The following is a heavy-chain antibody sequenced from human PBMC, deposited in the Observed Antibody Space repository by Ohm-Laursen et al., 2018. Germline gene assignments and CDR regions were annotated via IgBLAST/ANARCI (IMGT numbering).Heavy chain of an antibody. CDR2: ITHSGST. J-gene: IGHJ6*02. CDR1: GGSFSGYY. D-gene: IGHD6-19*01. CDR3: ASGPNSSGWYSDYYYYGMDV. V-gene: IGHV4-34*01. Sequence: SQTLSLTCAVYGGSFSGYYWSWIRQPPGKGLEWVGEITHSGSTNYNPSLKSRVTISVDTSKNQFSLKLSSVTAADTAVYYCASGPNSSGWYSDYYYYGMDVWGQGTTVTVSS.